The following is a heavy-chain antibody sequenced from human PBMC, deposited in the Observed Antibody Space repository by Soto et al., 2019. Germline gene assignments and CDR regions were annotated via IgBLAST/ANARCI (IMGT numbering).Heavy chain of an antibody. V-gene: IGHV1-69*12. Sequence: QVQLEQSAAEVKKPGSSVKVSCKASGGTFGGYGLHWVRQAPGQGLEWMGGIAPLFAPANYAQKFQGRVTIXGXAXXGYLGLRSLRPDATAVYFCARGGTWYDHSGRSDHYTAKLDSWGPGTLVTVSS. J-gene: IGHJ4*02. CDR3: ARGGTWYDHSGRSDHYTAKLDS. D-gene: IGHD3-16*02. CDR2: IAPLFAPA. CDR1: GGTFGGYG.